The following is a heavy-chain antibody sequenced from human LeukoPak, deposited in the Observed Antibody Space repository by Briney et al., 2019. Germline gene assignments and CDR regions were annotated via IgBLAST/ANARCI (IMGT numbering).Heavy chain of an antibody. CDR2: ISGTIGDT. V-gene: IGHV3-23*01. CDR3: VRLFRGVRGYFDY. CDR1: GFTFSHYA. D-gene: IGHD3-10*01. J-gene: IGHJ4*02. Sequence: PGGSLRFSCVGSGFTFSHYAMAWLRQASGKGLEWVSTISGTIGDTYYADSVKGRFTISRDNSKDTLSLQMSSLRAEDTAEYFCVRLFRGVRGYFDYWGQGTLVAVSS.